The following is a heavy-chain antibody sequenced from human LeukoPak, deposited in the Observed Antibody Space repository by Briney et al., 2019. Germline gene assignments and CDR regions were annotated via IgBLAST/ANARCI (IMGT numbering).Heavy chain of an antibody. D-gene: IGHD3-3*01. Sequence: GSSVKVSCKASGGTFSSYAISWVRQAPGQGLEWMGGIIPIFGTANYAQKFQGRVTITADKSTSTAYMELSSLRSEDTAVYYCARAYYDFWSGYKTRPNWYFDLWGRGTLVTVSS. CDR2: IIPIFGTA. J-gene: IGHJ2*01. CDR1: GGTFSSYA. V-gene: IGHV1-69*06. CDR3: ARAYYDFWSGYKTRPNWYFDL.